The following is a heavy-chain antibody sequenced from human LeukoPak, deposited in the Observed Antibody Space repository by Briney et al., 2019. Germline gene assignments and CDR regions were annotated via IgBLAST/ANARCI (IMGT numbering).Heavy chain of an antibody. CDR3: ARGAMSTFARFDS. D-gene: IGHD2/OR15-2a*01. CDR1: GFSVSDHY. J-gene: IGHJ4*02. V-gene: IGHV3-53*01. Sequence: PGGSRRLSCVASGFSVSDHYMSWVRRAPGKGLQWLSVIFADDLTYYEDSVKGRFTISRDRSQNTLYLQMNSLRAEDTAVYYCARGAMSTFARFDSWGQGTLVSVSS. CDR2: IFADDLT.